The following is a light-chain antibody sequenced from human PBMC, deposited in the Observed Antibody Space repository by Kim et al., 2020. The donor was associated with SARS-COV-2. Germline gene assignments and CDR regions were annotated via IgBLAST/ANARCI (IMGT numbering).Light chain of an antibody. J-gene: IGKJ4*01. CDR1: RNGDIN. CDR3: EQRGTWRPALT. Sequence: GENDALADRRTRNGDINLDGYQQTPGQPHTLLIYDEATRAAGIADRFRGSGSGTDIALTIGSRAPEDDAVYYCEQRGTWRPALTFGGGTKVDIK. CDR2: DEA. V-gene: IGKV3-11*01.